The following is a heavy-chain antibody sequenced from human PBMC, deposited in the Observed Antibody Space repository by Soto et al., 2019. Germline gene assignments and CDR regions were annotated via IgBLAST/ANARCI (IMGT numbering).Heavy chain of an antibody. CDR2: TIPIFDTP. CDR3: ARDREDGSGTKYNWFDS. J-gene: IGHJ5*01. Sequence: VKVSCKASGGTFGNLGISWLRQAPGQGLEWMGGTIPIFDTPHYAEKFRDRLTITADATSTAYMELTSLSSEDTATYYCARDREDGSGTKYNWFDSWGQGTLVTVSS. V-gene: IGHV1-69*13. D-gene: IGHD3-10*01. CDR1: GGTFGNLG.